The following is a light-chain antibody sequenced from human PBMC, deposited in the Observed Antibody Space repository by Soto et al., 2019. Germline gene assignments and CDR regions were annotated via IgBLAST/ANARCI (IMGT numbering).Light chain of an antibody. J-gene: IGLJ2*01. CDR1: SSDVGGHNF. CDR3: NSYTSTFTWV. CDR2: EVT. V-gene: IGLV2-14*01. Sequence: QSALTQPASVSGSPGQSITISCTGTSSDVGGHNFVSWYQHHPGKAPKLMIYEVTNRPSGVSDRFSGSKSGNTASLTISGLQDDDEADYYCNSYTSTFTWVFGGGTKLTVL.